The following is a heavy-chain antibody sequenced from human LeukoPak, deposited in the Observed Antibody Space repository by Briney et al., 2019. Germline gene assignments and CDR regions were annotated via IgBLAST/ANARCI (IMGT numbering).Heavy chain of an antibody. J-gene: IGHJ5*02. V-gene: IGHV4-39*07. D-gene: IGHD5-18*01. Sequence: PSETLSLTCTVSGGSISSSPYYWGWLRQPPGTGLEWIGSIYYSGTTHYNPSLESRVTISVNTSKNQFSLKLASVTAADTAIYYCAKGAGGFSYYNWFDPWGQGTLVTVSS. CDR2: IYYSGTT. CDR1: GGSISSSPYY. CDR3: AKGAGGFSYYNWFDP.